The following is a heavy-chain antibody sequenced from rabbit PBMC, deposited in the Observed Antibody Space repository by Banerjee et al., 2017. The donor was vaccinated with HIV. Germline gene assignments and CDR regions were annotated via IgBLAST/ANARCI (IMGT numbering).Heavy chain of an antibody. D-gene: IGHD6-1*01. V-gene: IGHV1S45*01. J-gene: IGHJ4*01. CDR2: IDGGGGGGT. Sequence: QEQLEESGGDLVKPEGSLTLTCTASGFSFSSSYWICWVRQAPGKGLERVACIDGGGGGGTYYASWAKGRFTISKTSSTTVTLQMTSLTAADTATYFCVREAGYGGYGDANLWGPGTLVTVS. CDR3: VREAGYGGYGDANL. CDR1: GFSFSSSYW.